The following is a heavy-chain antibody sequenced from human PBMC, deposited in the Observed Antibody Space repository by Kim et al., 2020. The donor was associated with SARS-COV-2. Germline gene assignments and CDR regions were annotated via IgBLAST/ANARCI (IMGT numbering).Heavy chain of an antibody. CDR3: ARDLSLTGYSSGWLYYYYGMDV. CDR2: ISSSSSYI. CDR1: GFTFSSYS. J-gene: IGHJ6*02. V-gene: IGHV3-21*01. D-gene: IGHD6-19*01. Sequence: GGSLRLSCAASGFTFSSYSMNWVRQAPGKGLEWVSSISSSSSYIYYADSVKGRFTISRDNAKNSLYLQMNSLRAEDTAVYYCARDLSLTGYSSGWLYYYYGMDVWGQGTTVTVSS.